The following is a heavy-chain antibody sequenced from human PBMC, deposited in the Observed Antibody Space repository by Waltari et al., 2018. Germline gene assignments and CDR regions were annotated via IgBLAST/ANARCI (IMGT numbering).Heavy chain of an antibody. Sequence: EVQLVESGGGLVQPGGSLRLSWVVSGLNLDEYGIHWVRQAPGKGLGWVSGILWNSGYTGYADSVKGRFTISRNKPKNSLYLQMDSLRPEDTALYYCTRDLSPGGADVWGQGTTVTVS. CDR2: ILWNSGYT. CDR1: GLNLDEYG. J-gene: IGHJ6*02. V-gene: IGHV3-9*01. CDR3: TRDLSPGGADV. D-gene: IGHD4-17*01.